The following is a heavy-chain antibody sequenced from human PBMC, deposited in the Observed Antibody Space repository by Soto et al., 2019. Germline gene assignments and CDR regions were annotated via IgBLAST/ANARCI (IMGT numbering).Heavy chain of an antibody. J-gene: IGHJ6*02. CDR1: GGSISSGDYY. Sequence: QVQLQESGPGLVKPSQTLSLTCTVSGGSISSGDYYWSWIRQPPGKGLEWIGYIYYSGSTYYNPSLKSRVTISVDTSKNPFSLKLSSVTAADTAVYYCARTYGGNSAFYYYGMDVWGQGTTVTVSS. V-gene: IGHV4-30-4*01. CDR3: ARTYGGNSAFYYYGMDV. D-gene: IGHD4-17*01. CDR2: IYYSGST.